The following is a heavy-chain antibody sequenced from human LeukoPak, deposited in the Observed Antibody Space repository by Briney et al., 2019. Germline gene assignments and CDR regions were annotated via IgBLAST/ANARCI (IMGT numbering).Heavy chain of an antibody. CDR3: ARAYYGSGRYSSGWYDMSFDY. J-gene: IGHJ4*02. Sequence: SVKASCKASGGTFSSYAISWVRQAPGQGLEWMGGIIPIFGTANYAQKFQGRVTITADESTSTAYMELSSLRSEDTAVYYCARAYYGSGRYSSGWYDMSFDYWGQGTLVTVSS. CDR2: IIPIFGTA. D-gene: IGHD6-19*01. CDR1: GGTFSSYA. V-gene: IGHV1-69*13.